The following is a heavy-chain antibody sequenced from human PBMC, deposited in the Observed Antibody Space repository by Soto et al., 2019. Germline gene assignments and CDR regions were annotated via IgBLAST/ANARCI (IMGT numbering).Heavy chain of an antibody. CDR2: ISSSSSTI. CDR3: ASHIPIDI. CDR1: GITFSTYG. J-gene: IGHJ3*02. V-gene: IGHV3-48*02. D-gene: IGHD2-21*01. Sequence: GGSLRLSCAATGITFSTYGMKWVRQAPGKGLEWVSYISSSSSTIYYADSVKGRFTISRDNAKNSLYLQMNSVRDEDTAVYYCASHIPIDIWGQGTMVTVSS.